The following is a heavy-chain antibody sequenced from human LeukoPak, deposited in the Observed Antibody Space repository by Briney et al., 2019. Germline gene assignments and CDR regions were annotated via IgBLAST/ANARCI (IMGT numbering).Heavy chain of an antibody. V-gene: IGHV3-23*01. D-gene: IGHD6-13*01. CDR1: GFTFSNYA. CDR2: ISSSADST. Sequence: GGSLRLSCAASGFTFSNYAMSWVRQAPGKGLERVSAISSSADSTYYADSVKGRFTISRDNSRNTLYLQMNSLRAEDTAVYYCGKDQKVATAGFPYDYWGQGTLVTVSS. J-gene: IGHJ4*02. CDR3: GKDQKVATAGFPYDY.